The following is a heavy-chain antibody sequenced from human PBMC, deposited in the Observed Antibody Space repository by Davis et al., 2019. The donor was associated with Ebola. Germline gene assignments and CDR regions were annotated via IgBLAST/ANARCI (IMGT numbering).Heavy chain of an antibody. CDR3: ARVRVAAAGAYNWFDP. CDR1: GFTFSSYA. D-gene: IGHD6-13*01. CDR2: ISYDGSNK. Sequence: GESLKISCAASGFTFSSYAMHWVRQAPGKGLEWVAVISYDGSNKYYADSVKGRFTISRHNSKNTLYLQMNSLRAEDTAVYYCARVRVAAAGAYNWFDPWGQGTLVTVSS. J-gene: IGHJ5*02. V-gene: IGHV3-30*14.